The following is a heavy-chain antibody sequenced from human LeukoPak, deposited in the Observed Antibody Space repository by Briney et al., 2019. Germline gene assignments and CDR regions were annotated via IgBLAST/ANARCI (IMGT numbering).Heavy chain of an antibody. J-gene: IGHJ4*02. CDR2: IYYSGST. Sequence: PSETLSLTCTVSGGSISSSSYYWGWIRQPPGKGLEWIGSIYYSGSTYYNPSLKSRVTMSVDTSKNQFSLKLSSVTAADTAVYYCASTSAERWLQSPRGARWGQGTLVTVSS. CDR3: ASTSAERWLQSPRGAR. V-gene: IGHV4-39*07. D-gene: IGHD5-24*01. CDR1: GGSISSSSYY.